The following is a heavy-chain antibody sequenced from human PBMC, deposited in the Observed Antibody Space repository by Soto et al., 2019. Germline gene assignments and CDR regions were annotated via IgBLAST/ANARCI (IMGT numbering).Heavy chain of an antibody. CDR2: IYYSGST. V-gene: IGHV4-30-4*01. J-gene: IGHJ5*02. Sequence: SETLSLTCTVSGGSISSGDYYWSWIRQPPGKGLEWIGYIYYSGSTYYNPSLKSRVTISVDTSKNQFSLKLSSVTAADTAVYYCARDGAPFYYDSSGYSPWGQGTLVTV. CDR3: ARDGAPFYYDSSGYSP. D-gene: IGHD3-22*01. CDR1: GGSISSGDYY.